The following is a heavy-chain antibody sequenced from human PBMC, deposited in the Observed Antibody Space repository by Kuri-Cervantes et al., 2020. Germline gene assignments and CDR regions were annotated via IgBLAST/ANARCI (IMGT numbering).Heavy chain of an antibody. CDR3: ARGHYGLDI. CDR1: GFTFSSYS. V-gene: IGHV3-21*01. Sequence: ETLSLTCAASGFTFSSYSMTWVRQAPGKGLEWVSSISSSSDYIYYADSLKGRSTISRDNAKNSLYLQMNSLRAEDTAVYFCARGHYGLDIWGQGTTVTVSS. CDR2: ISSSSDYI. J-gene: IGHJ6*02.